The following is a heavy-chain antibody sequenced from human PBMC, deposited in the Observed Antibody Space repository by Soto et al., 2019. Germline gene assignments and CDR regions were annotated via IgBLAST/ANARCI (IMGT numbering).Heavy chain of an antibody. Sequence: GGSLRLSCAASGFTFSSYSMNWVRQAPGKGLEWVSSISSSSSYIYYADSVKGRFAISRDNAKNSLYLQMNSLRAEDTAVYYCARDLSPFRGGYYYGYWGQGTLVTVSS. CDR1: GFTFSSYS. CDR2: ISSSSSYI. D-gene: IGHD3-22*01. CDR3: ARDLSPFRGGYYYGY. V-gene: IGHV3-21*01. J-gene: IGHJ4*02.